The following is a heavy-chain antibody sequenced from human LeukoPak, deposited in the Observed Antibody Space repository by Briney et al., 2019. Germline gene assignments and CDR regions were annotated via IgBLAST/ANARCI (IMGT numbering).Heavy chain of an antibody. D-gene: IGHD5-18*01. Sequence: GGSLRLSCAASGFTVSSNYLSWVRQAPGKGLEWVSVIYSGGSTYYADSVKGRFTISRDNSKNTLYLQMNSLRAEDTAVYYCARDRGYSYGPAFDIWGQGTMVTVSS. CDR3: ARDRGYSYGPAFDI. V-gene: IGHV3-66*01. CDR1: GFTVSSNY. CDR2: IYSGGST. J-gene: IGHJ3*02.